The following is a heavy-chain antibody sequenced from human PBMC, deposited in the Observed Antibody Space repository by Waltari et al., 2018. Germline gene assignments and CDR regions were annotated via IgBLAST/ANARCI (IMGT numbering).Heavy chain of an antibody. CDR3: ARGRTGLTQIVED. CDR1: GFTFSSYW. CDR2: INSDGIST. V-gene: IGHV3-74*01. Sequence: EVQLVESGGGLVQPGGSLRLSCAASGFTFSSYWMHWVRQPPGKGLHWVSRINSDGISTNYADSVKGRFTVSRDNAKNTLYLQMNSLRAEDTAVYYCARGRTGLTQIVEDWGQGTLVTVSS. J-gene: IGHJ4*02. D-gene: IGHD1-26*01.